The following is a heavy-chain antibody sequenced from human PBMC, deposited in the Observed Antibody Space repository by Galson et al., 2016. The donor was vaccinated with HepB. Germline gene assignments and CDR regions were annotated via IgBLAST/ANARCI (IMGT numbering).Heavy chain of an antibody. D-gene: IGHD3-10*01. CDR3: AKEGQLLAPHDFDY. Sequence: SLRLSCAASGFTFSSYAMSWVRQAPGKGLEWVTSTSYSGDTTYYADSVKGRFTISRDNSKNTLFLQLHSLRAEDTAVYYCAKEGQLLAPHDFDYWGQGTLVTVS. V-gene: IGHV3-23*01. CDR2: TSYSGDTT. CDR1: GFTFSSYA. J-gene: IGHJ4*02.